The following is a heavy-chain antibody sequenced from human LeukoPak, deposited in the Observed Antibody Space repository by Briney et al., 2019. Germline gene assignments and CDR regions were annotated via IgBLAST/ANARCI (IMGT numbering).Heavy chain of an antibody. CDR3: ARARGYDSSGYYRDF. D-gene: IGHD3-22*01. J-gene: IGHJ4*02. CDR1: GFTFRSCE. Sequence: PGGSLRLSCTASGFTFRSCEVNWVPQAPGKELEWVSYLSGSGGTIHYANAVMGRYTISRDNAKNSLYLQMNSLRSEDTALYYCARARGYDSSGYYRDFWGQGTLVTVSS. CDR2: LSGSGGTI. V-gene: IGHV3-48*03.